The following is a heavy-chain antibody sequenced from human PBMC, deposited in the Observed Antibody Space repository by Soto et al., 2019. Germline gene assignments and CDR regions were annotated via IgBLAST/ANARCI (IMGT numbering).Heavy chain of an antibody. D-gene: IGHD6-13*01. J-gene: IGHJ3*02. CDR1: GFTLSYYN. CDR3: ARVKHIAAAGTPAWAFDI. V-gene: IGHV3-48*02. Sequence: EVQLVESGGGLVQPGGSLRLSCAASGFTLSYYNMNWVRQAPGKGLEWVSYISSSSSTIYYADSVKGRFTISRDNAKNSLYMQMNSLRDEDTAVYYCARVKHIAAAGTPAWAFDIWGQGTMVTVSS. CDR2: ISSSSSTI.